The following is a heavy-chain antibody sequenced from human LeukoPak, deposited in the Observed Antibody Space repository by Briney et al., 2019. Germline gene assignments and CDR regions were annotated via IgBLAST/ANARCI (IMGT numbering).Heavy chain of an antibody. J-gene: IGHJ4*02. CDR1: GFTFSSYM. CDR3: AKEAPLGYCTGGSCYSGSYFDY. D-gene: IGHD2-15*01. Sequence: GGSLRLSCAASGFTFSSYMMSWVRQAPGKGLEWVSTISGSGGNTYYADSVKGRFTISRDNSKNTLFLQVNSLRAEDTAVYYCAKEAPLGYCTGGSCYSGSYFDYWGQGTLVTVSS. CDR2: ISGSGGNT. V-gene: IGHV3-23*01.